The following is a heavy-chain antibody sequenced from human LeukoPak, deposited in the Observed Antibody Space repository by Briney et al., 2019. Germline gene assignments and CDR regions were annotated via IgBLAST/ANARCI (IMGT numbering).Heavy chain of an antibody. CDR1: GYSFTYYW. CDR2: IYPGDSDT. D-gene: IGHD1-1*01. V-gene: IGHV5-51*01. Sequence: GESLKISCKGSGYSFTYYWIGWVRQMPGKGLEWMGIIYPGDSDTRYRPSFQGQVTISVDKSINTAYLQWSSLKASDTAMYYCARQDGNSKYYFDYWDQGTLVTVSS. CDR3: ARQDGNSKYYFDY. J-gene: IGHJ4*02.